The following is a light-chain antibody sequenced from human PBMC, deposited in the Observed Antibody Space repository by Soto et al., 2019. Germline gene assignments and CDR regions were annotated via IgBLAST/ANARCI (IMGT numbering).Light chain of an antibody. V-gene: IGLV2-14*01. CDR3: SSYTISSTLV. J-gene: IGLJ2*01. Sequence: QSALTQPASVSGSPGQSITISCTGTSSDVGGYNYVSWYQQHPGIAPKLMISEVSNRPSGVSNRFSGSKSGNTASLTIFGLQAGDESDYYCSSYTISSTLVFGGGTKLTVL. CDR1: SSDVGGYNY. CDR2: EVS.